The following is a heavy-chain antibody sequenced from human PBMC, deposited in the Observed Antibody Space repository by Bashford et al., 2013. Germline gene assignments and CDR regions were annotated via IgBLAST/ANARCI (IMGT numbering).Heavy chain of an antibody. V-gene: IGHV1-2*02. CDR3: ARDVVTTPGNFDY. J-gene: IGHJ4*02. CDR2: INPNSGGT. Sequence: ASVKVSCKASGYTFTSYGISWVRQAPGQGLEWMGWINPNSGGTNYAQKFQGRVTMTRDTSISTAYMELSRLRSDDTAVYYCARDVVTTPGNFDYWGQGTLVTVSS. CDR1: GYTFTSYG. D-gene: IGHD4-17*01.